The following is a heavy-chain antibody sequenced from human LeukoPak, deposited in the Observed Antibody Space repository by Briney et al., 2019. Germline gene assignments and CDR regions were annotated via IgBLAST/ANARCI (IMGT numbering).Heavy chain of an antibody. CDR3: GMDSTGYYDY. D-gene: IGHD3-22*01. V-gene: IGHV3-74*01. CDR1: GFTFSSYW. J-gene: IGHJ4*02. CDR2: INTDGRIT. Sequence: GGSPRLSCAASGFTFSSYWMHWVRQAPGKGLVWVARINTDGRITSYADSVKGRFTVSRDNGKSTVYLQMNSLRVEDTAVYYCGMDSTGYYDYWGQGTLVTVSS.